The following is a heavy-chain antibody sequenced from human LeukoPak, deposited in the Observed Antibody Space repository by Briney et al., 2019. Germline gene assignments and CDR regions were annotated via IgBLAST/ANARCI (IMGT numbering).Heavy chain of an antibody. J-gene: IGHJ5*02. V-gene: IGHV3-23*01. CDR1: GFTFSSYA. CDR3: ARVGDFASFDP. CDR2: ISGSGGNT. D-gene: IGHD3-3*01. Sequence: PGGSLRLSCAASGFTFSSYAMSWVRQAPEKGLEWVSAISGSGGNTYYADSVKGRFTISRHNSKNTLYLQMNSLRAEDTAVYYCARVGDFASFDPWGQGTLVTVSS.